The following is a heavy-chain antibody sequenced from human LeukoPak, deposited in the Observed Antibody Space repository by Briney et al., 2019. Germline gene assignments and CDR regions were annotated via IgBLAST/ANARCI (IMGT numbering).Heavy chain of an antibody. CDR1: GYTLTELS. V-gene: IGHV1-24*01. Sequence: ASVKVSCKVSGYTLTELSMHWVRQAPGKGLEWMGGFEPEDGETIYAQKFQGRVTMTEDTSTDTAYMELSSLRSEDTAVYYCARGYYYGSGSYYPFDYWGQGTLVTVSS. D-gene: IGHD3-10*01. CDR2: FEPEDGET. J-gene: IGHJ4*02. CDR3: ARGYYYGSGSYYPFDY.